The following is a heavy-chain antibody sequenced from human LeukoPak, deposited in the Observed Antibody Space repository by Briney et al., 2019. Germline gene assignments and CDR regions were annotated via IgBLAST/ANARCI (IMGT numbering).Heavy chain of an antibody. V-gene: IGHV3-9*01. Sequence: QPGGSLRLSCAASGFTFDDYAMHWVRQAPGKGLEWVSGISWNSGSIGYADSVKGRFTISRDNAKNTLYLQMNSLRAEDTAVYYCARDLEYSSSWYVPYYYYYGMDVWGQGTTVTVSS. J-gene: IGHJ6*02. CDR1: GFTFDDYA. CDR3: ARDLEYSSSWYVPYYYYYGMDV. D-gene: IGHD6-13*01. CDR2: ISWNSGSI.